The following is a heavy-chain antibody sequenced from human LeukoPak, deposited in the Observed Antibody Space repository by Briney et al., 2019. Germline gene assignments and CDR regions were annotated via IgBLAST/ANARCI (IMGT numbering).Heavy chain of an antibody. D-gene: IGHD5-12*01. CDR1: GGTFSSYA. V-gene: IGHV1-69*13. CDR3: ARLGWLRFSRGEDY. J-gene: IGHJ4*02. CDR2: IIPIFGTA. Sequence: ASVKVSCKASGGTFSSYAISWVRQAPGQGLEWMGGIIPIFGTANYAQKFQGRVTITADESTSTAYMELSSLRSEDTAVYYCARLGWLRFSRGEDYWGQGTLVTVSS.